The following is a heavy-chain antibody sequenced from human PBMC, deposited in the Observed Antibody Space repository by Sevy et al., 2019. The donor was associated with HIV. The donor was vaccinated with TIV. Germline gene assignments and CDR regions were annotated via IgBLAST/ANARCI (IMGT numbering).Heavy chain of an antibody. CDR3: ARDRIPSTMVRGVIISSYYYYGMDV. J-gene: IGHJ6*02. V-gene: IGHV3-33*01. D-gene: IGHD3-10*01. Sequence: GGSLRLSCAASGFTFSSYGMHWVRQAPGRGLEWVAVIWYDGSNKYYADSVKGRFTISRDNSKNTLYLQMNSLRAEDTAVYYCARDRIPSTMVRGVIISSYYYYGMDVWGQGTTVTVSS. CDR2: IWYDGSNK. CDR1: GFTFSSYG.